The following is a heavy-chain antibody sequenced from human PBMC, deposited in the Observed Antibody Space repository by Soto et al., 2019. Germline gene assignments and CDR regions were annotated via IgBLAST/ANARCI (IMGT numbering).Heavy chain of an antibody. CDR2: IIPIFGTA. Sequence: SVEVSCKASGGTFSSYAISWVRQAPGQGLEWMGGIIPIFGTANYAQKFQGRVTITADESTSTAYMELSSLRSEDTAVYYCARDNAMIVTGRAFDIWGQGTMVTVSS. J-gene: IGHJ3*02. CDR3: ARDNAMIVTGRAFDI. V-gene: IGHV1-69*13. D-gene: IGHD3-22*01. CDR1: GGTFSSYA.